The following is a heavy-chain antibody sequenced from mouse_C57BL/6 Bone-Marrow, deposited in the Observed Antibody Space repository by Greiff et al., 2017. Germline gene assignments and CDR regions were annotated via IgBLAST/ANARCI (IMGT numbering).Heavy chain of an antibody. CDR3: ARAGFAY. Sequence: QVQLQQPGAELVRLGTSVKLSSKASGYTFTSYWLHWLKQRPGQGLEWIGVIAPSDSYINYNQKFKGKATLTVDTSSSTAYMQLSSLASEDSAVDYCARAGFAYWGQGTLVTVSA. CDR2: IAPSDSYI. V-gene: IGHV1-59*01. CDR1: GYTFTSYW. J-gene: IGHJ3*01.